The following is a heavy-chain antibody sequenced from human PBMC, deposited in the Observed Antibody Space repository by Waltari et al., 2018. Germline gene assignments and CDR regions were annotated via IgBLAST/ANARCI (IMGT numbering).Heavy chain of an antibody. CDR1: DDSISSGDYY. Sequence: QLQLQESGPGLLKPSGTLSLTCTVSDDSISSGDYYWGWIRQSPGKGPEWIGSVYYSGSTSCNTSLKRRVTISVDTSKKQFSRKLSSVTAADTAVYYCARSLHIFRAAAGMFDYWGQGTLVTVSS. CDR2: VYYSGST. D-gene: IGHD6-13*01. V-gene: IGHV4-39*01. J-gene: IGHJ4*02. CDR3: ARSLHIFRAAAGMFDY.